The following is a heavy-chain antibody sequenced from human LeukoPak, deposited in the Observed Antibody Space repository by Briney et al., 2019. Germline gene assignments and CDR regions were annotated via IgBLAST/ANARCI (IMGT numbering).Heavy chain of an antibody. CDR3: ARAIMGTENLDY. Sequence: GGALRLSCASSGCSFSTYAMHWVRQAPGRGPEGVAVVSHDGSTKYYTNSVRGRFTISRDNSKNTFFLQLNGLRTGDTAVYYCARAIMGTENLDYWGQGTLVTVSS. V-gene: IGHV3-30*10. CDR2: VSHDGSTK. J-gene: IGHJ4*02. CDR1: GCSFSTYA. D-gene: IGHD5-18*01.